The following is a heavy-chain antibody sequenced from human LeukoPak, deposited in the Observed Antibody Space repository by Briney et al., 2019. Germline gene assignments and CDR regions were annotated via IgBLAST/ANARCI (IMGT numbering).Heavy chain of an antibody. V-gene: IGHV5-51*01. J-gene: IGHJ4*02. Sequence: GESLNISCKGSGYSFTSYWIGWVRQMPGKGLEWMGIIYPGDSDTRYSPSFQGQVTISADKSISTAYLQWSSLKASDTAMYYCARVRSGYCSSTSCVGFDYWGQGTLVTVSS. D-gene: IGHD2-2*01. CDR2: IYPGDSDT. CDR3: ARVRSGYCSSTSCVGFDY. CDR1: GYSFTSYW.